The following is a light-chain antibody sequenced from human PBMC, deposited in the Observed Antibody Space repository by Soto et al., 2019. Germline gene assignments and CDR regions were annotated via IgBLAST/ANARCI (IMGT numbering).Light chain of an antibody. CDR1: QSVLYTSNNKNY. Sequence: DIVMTQSPDSLAVSLGERATFNCKSSQSVLYTSNNKNYLAWYQQKPGQPPKLLIYWASTRGSGVPDRFSGSGSGTDFTLTISSLQAEDVAVYYCQQYYSTPITFGPGTKVDIK. CDR3: QQYYSTPIT. J-gene: IGKJ3*01. V-gene: IGKV4-1*01. CDR2: WAS.